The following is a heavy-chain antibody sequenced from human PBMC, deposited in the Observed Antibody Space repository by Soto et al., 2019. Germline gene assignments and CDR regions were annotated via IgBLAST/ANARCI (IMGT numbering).Heavy chain of an antibody. Sequence: EVQLVESGGGLVQPGGSLRLSCAASGFTFSNYEMSWVRQAPGKGLEWVSYISSPGSTIYYADSVRGRFTISRDNAKNSLYLQMNSLRAEDTAVYYCARENYDSSGYFLDYWGQGTLVTVCS. CDR2: ISSPGSTI. V-gene: IGHV3-48*03. J-gene: IGHJ4*02. CDR1: GFTFSNYE. D-gene: IGHD3-22*01. CDR3: ARENYDSSGYFLDY.